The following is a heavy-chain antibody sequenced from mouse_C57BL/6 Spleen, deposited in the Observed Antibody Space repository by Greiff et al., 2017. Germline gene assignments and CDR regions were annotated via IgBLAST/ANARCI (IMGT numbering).Heavy chain of an antibody. J-gene: IGHJ2*01. D-gene: IGHD2-4*01. CDR1: GFSFNTYA. CDR3: VRGPYDYDVYFDY. CDR2: IRSKSNNYAT. V-gene: IGHV10-1*01. Sequence: EVKLVESGGGLVQPKGSLKLSCAASGFSFNTYAMNWVRQAPGKGLEWVARIRSKSNNYATYYADSVKDRFTISRDDSESMLYLQMNNLKTEDTAMYYCVRGPYDYDVYFDYWGQGTTLTVSS.